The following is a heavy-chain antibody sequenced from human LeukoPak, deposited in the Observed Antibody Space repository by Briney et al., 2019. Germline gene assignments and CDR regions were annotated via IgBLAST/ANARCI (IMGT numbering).Heavy chain of an antibody. V-gene: IGHV4-30-4*01. Sequence: PSQTLSLTCTVSGGSINSGDYYWNWIRQPPGKGLEWIGYIYYSGSTYYNPSLKSRVTISVDTSKNRFSLKLSSVTAADTAVYYCASYDSSGYYTEIDYWGQGTLVTVSS. CDR1: GGSINSGDYY. CDR2: IYYSGST. J-gene: IGHJ4*02. D-gene: IGHD3-22*01. CDR3: ASYDSSGYYTEIDY.